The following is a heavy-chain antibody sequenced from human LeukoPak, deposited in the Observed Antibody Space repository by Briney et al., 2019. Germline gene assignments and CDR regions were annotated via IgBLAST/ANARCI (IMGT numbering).Heavy chain of an antibody. CDR1: GFTLSSYA. CDR3: AKMGVYSGYDVGGYYFDY. CDR2: ISGSGGST. Sequence: GGSLRLSCAASGFTLSSYAMSWVRQAPGKGLEWVSAISGSGGSTYYADSVKGRFTISRDNSKNTLYLQMNSLRAEDTAVYYCAKMGVYSGYDVGGYYFDYWGQGTLVTVSS. J-gene: IGHJ4*02. D-gene: IGHD5-12*01. V-gene: IGHV3-23*01.